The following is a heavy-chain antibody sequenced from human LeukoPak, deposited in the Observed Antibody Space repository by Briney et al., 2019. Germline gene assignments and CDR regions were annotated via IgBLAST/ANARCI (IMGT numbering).Heavy chain of an antibody. CDR1: GGSISSYY. CDR3: ARVSHYDFWSGYQRYYYYMDV. J-gene: IGHJ6*03. D-gene: IGHD3-3*01. V-gene: IGHV4-59*01. CDR2: IYYSGST. Sequence: SETLSLTCTVSGGSISSYYWSWIRQPPGKGLEWIGYIYYSGSTNYNPSLKSRVTISVDTSKNQFSLKLSSVTAADTAVYYCARVSHYDFWSGYQRYYYYMDVWGKGTTVTVSS.